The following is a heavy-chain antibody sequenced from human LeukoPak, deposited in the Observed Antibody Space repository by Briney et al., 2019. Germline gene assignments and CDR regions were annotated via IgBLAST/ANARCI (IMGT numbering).Heavy chain of an antibody. CDR3: ARGPITTRSHFDY. J-gene: IGHJ4*02. D-gene: IGHD3-22*01. Sequence: SVKVSCKASGGTFSSFAISWVRQAPGQGLEWMGGIIPIFATANYAQKFQGRVTITADESTSTAYMELSRLRSEDTAVYYCARGPITTRSHFDYWGQGTLVTVSS. CDR2: IIPIFATA. CDR1: GGTFSSFA. V-gene: IGHV1-69*13.